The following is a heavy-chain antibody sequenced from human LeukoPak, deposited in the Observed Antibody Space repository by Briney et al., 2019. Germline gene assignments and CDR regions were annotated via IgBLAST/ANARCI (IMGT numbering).Heavy chain of an antibody. CDR3: ARDLHGGGVGAA. V-gene: IGHV1-8*02. J-gene: IGHJ4*02. D-gene: IGHD1-26*01. Sequence: ASVKISCKASGYTFTSYDINLVRQATGQGLEWMGWMNPNSGNTGYAQKFQGRVTMTADTSTNTAYMDLRSLKLEDTAVYYCARDLHGGGVGAAWGQGTLVSVSS. CDR1: GYTFTSYD. CDR2: MNPNSGNT.